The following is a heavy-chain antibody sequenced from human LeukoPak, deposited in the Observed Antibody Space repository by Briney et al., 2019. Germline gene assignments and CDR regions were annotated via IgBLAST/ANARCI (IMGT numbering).Heavy chain of an antibody. CDR3: AREADGYNHLDY. J-gene: IGHJ4*02. V-gene: IGHV4-59*01. CDR2: IYYSGST. D-gene: IGHD5-24*01. CDR1: GGSISSYY. Sequence: PSETLSLTCTVSGGSISSYYWSWIRQPPGKGLEWIGYIYYSGSTNYNPSLKSRVTISVDTSKNQFSLKLSSVTAADTAVYYCAREADGYNHLDYWGQGTLVTVSS.